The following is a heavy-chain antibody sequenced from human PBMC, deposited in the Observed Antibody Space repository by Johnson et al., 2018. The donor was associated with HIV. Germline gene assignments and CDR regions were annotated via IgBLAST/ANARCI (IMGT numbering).Heavy chain of an antibody. D-gene: IGHD1-1*01. J-gene: IGHJ3*02. CDR2: VSGRGGST. V-gene: IGHV3-23*04. CDR3: ARDRIKDNWSPNDAFDI. Sequence: VQLVESGGGLVQPGGSLRLSCGASGFTFSNYAMSWVRQALGKGLEWVSGVSGRGGSTYYADSVKGRFTISRDNSKDTLYLQMNSLRPEDTAVYYCARDRIKDNWSPNDAFDIWGQGTLVTVSS. CDR1: GFTFSNYA.